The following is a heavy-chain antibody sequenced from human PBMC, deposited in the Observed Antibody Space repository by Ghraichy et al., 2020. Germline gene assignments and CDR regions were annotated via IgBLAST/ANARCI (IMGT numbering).Heavy chain of an antibody. D-gene: IGHD3-16*01. V-gene: IGHV3-21*01. CDR3: AREGGGDYFDY. CDR1: GFTFSSYS. Sequence: GESLNISCAASGFTFSSYSMNWVRQAPGKGLEWVSSISSSSSYIYYADSVKGRFTISRDNAKNSLYLQMNSLRAEDTAVYYCAREGGGDYFDYWGQGTLVTVSS. J-gene: IGHJ4*02. CDR2: ISSSSSYI.